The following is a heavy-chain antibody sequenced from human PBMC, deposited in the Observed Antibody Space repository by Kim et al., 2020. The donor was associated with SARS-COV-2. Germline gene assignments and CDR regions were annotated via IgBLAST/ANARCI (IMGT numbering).Heavy chain of an antibody. CDR1: GYTFTNYY. CDR2: ISPSGGST. J-gene: IGHJ4*02. CDR3: ARARSGSSASSPY. V-gene: IGHV1-46*01. Sequence: ASVKVSCKASGYTFTNYYMHWLRQAPGQGLEWMGIISPSGGSTTYAQKFQGRVTMTRDTSTTTVYLEVASLRSGDTAGYYCARARSGSSASSPYWGQGTLVTVSS. D-gene: IGHD2-2*01.